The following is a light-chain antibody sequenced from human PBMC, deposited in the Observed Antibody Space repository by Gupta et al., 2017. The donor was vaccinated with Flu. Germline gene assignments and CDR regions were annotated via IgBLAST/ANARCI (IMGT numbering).Light chain of an antibody. CDR2: AVN. CDR3: IALACSSLL. Sequence: QSVTISCTGTSSEVGSYDYVSWYQQRPVNAPRLMIYAVNNRPSGVPDRFSCSKSGNTASLSVPVLQAEDEAYYYCIALACSSLLFGGGTHLIVL. V-gene: IGLV2-8*01. CDR1: SSEVGSYDY. J-gene: IGLJ2*01.